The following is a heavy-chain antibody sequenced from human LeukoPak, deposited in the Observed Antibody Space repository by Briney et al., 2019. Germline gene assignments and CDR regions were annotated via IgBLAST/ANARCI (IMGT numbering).Heavy chain of an antibody. D-gene: IGHD2-2*01. CDR1: GGTFSSYA. CDR3: ATYTSSTPYYYMDV. CDR2: IIPIFGTA. V-gene: IGHV1-69*06. Sequence: GSSVKVSCKASGGTFSSYAISWVRQAPGQGLEWMGGIIPIFGTANYAQKFQGRVTMTEDTSTDTAYMELSSLRSEDTAVYYCATYTSSTPYYYMDVWGKGTTVTVSS. J-gene: IGHJ6*03.